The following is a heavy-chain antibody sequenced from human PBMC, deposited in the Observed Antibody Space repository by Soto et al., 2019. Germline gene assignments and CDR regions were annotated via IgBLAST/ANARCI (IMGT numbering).Heavy chain of an antibody. D-gene: IGHD3-3*01. CDR3: AKDRRILEWLLSADMDV. CDR1: GFTFSSYG. J-gene: IGHJ6*03. V-gene: IGHV3-30*18. Sequence: SLRLSCAASGFTFSSYGMHWVRQAPGKGLEWVTVISYDGSNKFFADSVKGRFTISRDNSKNTLYLQMNSLRAEDTAVFYCAKDRRILEWLLSADMDVWGKGTTVTVSS. CDR2: ISYDGSNK.